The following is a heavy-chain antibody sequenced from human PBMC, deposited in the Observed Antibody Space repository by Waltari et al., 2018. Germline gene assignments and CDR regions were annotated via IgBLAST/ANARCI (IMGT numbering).Heavy chain of an antibody. J-gene: IGHJ6*02. V-gene: IGHV4-34*02. D-gene: IGHD2-15*01. CDR2: INHAGYT. CDR1: GGPFSGYY. CDR3: VRLEDCTGPGGHCYSGDPFALDV. Sequence: QVQLQQWGAGLLQSSDTLSLTCAVYGGPFSGYYWGWFLQPPGKGQEWIGEINHAGYTNHNPSLRSRVTMSADTSKSQFSLKLNSVTAADTAVYYCVRLEDCTGPGGHCYSGDPFALDVWGQGTTVTVSS.